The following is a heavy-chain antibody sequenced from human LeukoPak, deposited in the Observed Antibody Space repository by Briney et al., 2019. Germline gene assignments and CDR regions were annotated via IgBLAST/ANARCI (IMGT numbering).Heavy chain of an antibody. CDR3: AARPRDYVTFDI. V-gene: IGHV1-58*01. D-gene: IGHD3-16*01. CDR1: GFTFSSST. J-gene: IGHJ3*02. CDR2: IVVGSGDT. Sequence: SVKVSCKTSGFTFSSSTVQWVRQARGQGLEWIGWIVVGSGDTNYAQKFQERVTITRDMSTSTAYMDLSSLGSEDTAVYYCAARPRDYVTFDIWGQGTTVTVSS.